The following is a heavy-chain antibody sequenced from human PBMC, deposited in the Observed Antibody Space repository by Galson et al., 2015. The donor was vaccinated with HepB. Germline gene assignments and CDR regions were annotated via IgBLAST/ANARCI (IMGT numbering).Heavy chain of an antibody. Sequence: SLRLSCAASGFTFSIYGMHWVRQAPGKGLEWVAITSSDGGTKYYADSVKGRFTVSRDNSKSIAYLQMNSLKTEDTAVYYCTREGEEWVRDYYYGMDVWGQGTTVTVSS. J-gene: IGHJ6*02. CDR3: TREGEEWVRDYYYGMDV. D-gene: IGHD3-16*01. CDR2: TSSDGGTK. V-gene: IGHV3-30*03. CDR1: GFTFSIYG.